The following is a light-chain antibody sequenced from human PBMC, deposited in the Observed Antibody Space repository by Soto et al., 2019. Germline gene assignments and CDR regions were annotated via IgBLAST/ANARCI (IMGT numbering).Light chain of an antibody. V-gene: IGKV1-5*01. Sequence: IQLTQSPSALSASIGDRVTITCRASQPVITSLAWYQHKPGEAPKLLIYDASILQTGVPSRFSGYASGTEFTLTITSVQPDDFATYYCQQYSDYSAHGLTFGGGTKVAIK. CDR3: QQYSDYSAHGLT. CDR1: QPVITS. J-gene: IGKJ4*01. CDR2: DAS.